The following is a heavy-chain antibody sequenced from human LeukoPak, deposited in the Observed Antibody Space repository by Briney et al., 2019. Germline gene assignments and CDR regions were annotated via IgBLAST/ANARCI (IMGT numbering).Heavy chain of an antibody. D-gene: IGHD5-24*01. CDR3: VKDGVKSRDGYNLGAFDI. CDR1: GFTFSSYG. J-gene: IGHJ3*02. V-gene: IGHV3-30*18. Sequence: GGSLRLSCAASGFTFSSYGMHWVRQAPGKGLEWVAVISYDGSNKYYADSVKGRFTISRDNSKNTLYLQMNSLRAEDTAVYYCVKDGVKSRDGYNLGAFDIWGQGTTVTVSS. CDR2: ISYDGSNK.